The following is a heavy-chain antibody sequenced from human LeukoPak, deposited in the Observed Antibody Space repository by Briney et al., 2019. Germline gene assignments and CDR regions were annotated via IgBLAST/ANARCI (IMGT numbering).Heavy chain of an antibody. Sequence: GASVKVSCKASGYTFTSYDINWVRQSTGQGLQWKGWMNPNSGNTGYAQKFQGRVTMTRNTSISTAYMELSSLRSEDTAVYYCARVVYGSGSAPFDYWGQGTLVTVSS. CDR1: GYTFTSYD. J-gene: IGHJ4*02. CDR2: MNPNSGNT. V-gene: IGHV1-8*01. CDR3: ARVVYGSGSAPFDY. D-gene: IGHD3-10*01.